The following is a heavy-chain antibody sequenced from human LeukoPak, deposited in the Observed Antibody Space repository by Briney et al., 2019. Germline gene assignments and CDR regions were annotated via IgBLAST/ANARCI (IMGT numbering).Heavy chain of an antibody. CDR1: GYSFTGYA. Sequence: ASVKVSCKASGYSFTGYAMNWARQAPGQGLEWMGWINTNTGNPMNAQGFTGRFVISLDTSVSTAYLHISSLKAEDTAMYYCARYDSSGYYALDYWGQGTLVTVSS. V-gene: IGHV7-4-1*02. J-gene: IGHJ4*02. CDR3: ARYDSSGYYALDY. D-gene: IGHD3-22*01. CDR2: INTNTGNP.